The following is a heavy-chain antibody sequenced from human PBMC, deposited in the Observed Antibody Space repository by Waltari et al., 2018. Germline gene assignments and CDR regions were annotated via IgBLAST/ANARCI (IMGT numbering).Heavy chain of an antibody. CDR2: IYYSGST. CDR1: GSSISSSSYY. J-gene: IGHJ4*02. Sequence: QLQLQESGPGLVKPSETLSLTCTVSGSSISSSSYYWGWIRQPPGKGLEWIGSIYYSGSTYYNPSLKSRVTISVDTSKNQFSLKLSSVTAADTAVYYCARGTGFGPYYFDYWGQGTLVTVSS. D-gene: IGHD3-10*01. CDR3: ARGTGFGPYYFDY. V-gene: IGHV4-39*07.